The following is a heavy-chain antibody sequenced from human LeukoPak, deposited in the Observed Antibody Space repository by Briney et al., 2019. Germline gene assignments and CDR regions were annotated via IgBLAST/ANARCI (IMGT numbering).Heavy chain of an antibody. D-gene: IGHD5-18*01. CDR1: GGSISSYY. Sequence: KSSETLSLTCTVSGGSISSYYWSWIRQPPGKGLEWIGYIYYSGSTNYNPSLKSRVTISVDTSKNQFSLKLSSVTAADTAVYYCARNGGELWLRNWGQGTLVTVSS. CDR2: IYYSGST. V-gene: IGHV4-59*01. CDR3: ARNGGELWLRN. J-gene: IGHJ4*02.